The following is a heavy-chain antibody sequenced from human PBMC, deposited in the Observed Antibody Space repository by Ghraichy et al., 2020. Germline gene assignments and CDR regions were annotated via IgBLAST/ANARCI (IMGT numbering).Heavy chain of an antibody. CDR3: ARVPHQIVESVLMSFDI. CDR2: ISSSSSTT. V-gene: IGHV3-48*02. J-gene: IGHJ3*02. Sequence: GGSLRLSCAASGFTFSSYSMNWVRQAPGKGLEWVSYISSSSSTTYYAVSVKGRFTISRDNAKNSLYLQMNSLRDEDTAVYYCARVPHQIVESVLMSFDIWGQGKMVTVSS. D-gene: IGHD2-8*01. CDR1: GFTFSSYS.